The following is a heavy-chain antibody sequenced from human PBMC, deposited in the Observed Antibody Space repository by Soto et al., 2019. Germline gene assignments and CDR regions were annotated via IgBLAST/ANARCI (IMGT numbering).Heavy chain of an antibody. D-gene: IGHD6-19*01. CDR1: GYSFTSYW. CDR2: IDPSDSYT. V-gene: IGHV5-10-1*01. Sequence: PGESLKISCKGSGYSFTSYWISWVRQMPGKGLEWMGRIDPSDSYTNYSPSFQGHVTISADKSISTAYLQWSSLKASDTAMYYCARHTPSGYSSGWYFMVWRWGQGTLVTVSS. CDR3: ARHTPSGYSSGWYFMVWR. J-gene: IGHJ4*02.